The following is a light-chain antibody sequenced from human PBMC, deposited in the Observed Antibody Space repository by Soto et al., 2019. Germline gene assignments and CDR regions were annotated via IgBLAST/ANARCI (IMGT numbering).Light chain of an antibody. CDR2: GAS. V-gene: IGKV3-20*01. Sequence: EMVLTQSPGTLSLSPGERATLSCRASQSVSSNYLAWYQQKPGQAPRLLIYGASNTATGIPARFSGSGSGAGFTLTISRLEPEDFADYYCQQYGTSPFTFGPGTKVDIK. J-gene: IGKJ3*01. CDR1: QSVSSNY. CDR3: QQYGTSPFT.